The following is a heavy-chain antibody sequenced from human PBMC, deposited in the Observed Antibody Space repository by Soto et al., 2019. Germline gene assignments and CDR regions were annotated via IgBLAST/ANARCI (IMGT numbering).Heavy chain of an antibody. CDR3: ARDSRGGATRYYYYGMDV. Sequence: GGSLRLSCAASGFTFDDYAMHWVRQAPGKGLEWVSGISWNSGSIGYADSVKGRFTISRDNAKNSLYLQMNSLRAEDTDVYYCARDSRGGATRYYYYGMDVWGQGTTVTVSS. J-gene: IGHJ6*02. CDR2: ISWNSGSI. V-gene: IGHV3-9*01. D-gene: IGHD1-26*01. CDR1: GFTFDDYA.